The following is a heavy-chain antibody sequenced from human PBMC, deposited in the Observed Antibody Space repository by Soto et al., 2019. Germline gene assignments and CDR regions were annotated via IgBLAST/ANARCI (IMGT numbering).Heavy chain of an antibody. CDR3: ARERVPRLNITMVRGAMGINRYYYMDV. CDR1: GGSFSGYY. J-gene: IGHJ6*03. CDR2: INHSGST. D-gene: IGHD3-10*01. V-gene: IGHV4-34*01. Sequence: QVQLQQWGAGLLKPSETLSLTCAVYGGSFSGYYWSWIRQPPGKGLEWIGEINHSGSTNYNPSLKSRVTLSVDTSKNQFSLKLSSVTAADTAVYYCARERVPRLNITMVRGAMGINRYYYMDVWGKGTTVTVSS.